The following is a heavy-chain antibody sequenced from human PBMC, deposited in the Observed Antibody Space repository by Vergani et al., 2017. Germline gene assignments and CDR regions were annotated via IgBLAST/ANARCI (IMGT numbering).Heavy chain of an antibody. V-gene: IGHV3-74*03. J-gene: IGHJ6*03. Sequence: DVDLVESGGGFVQPGGSRRLSCAASGFSFRTFSMFWVRQPPGKGLAWVSKISPDGRTTEYADSVRGRFTISRDNANSMLYLQMNSLRDDDTAVYYCARDITIFHYYYMDVWGKGTTVTVSS. D-gene: IGHD3-3*01. CDR2: ISPDGRTT. CDR1: GFSFRTFS. CDR3: ARDITIFHYYYMDV.